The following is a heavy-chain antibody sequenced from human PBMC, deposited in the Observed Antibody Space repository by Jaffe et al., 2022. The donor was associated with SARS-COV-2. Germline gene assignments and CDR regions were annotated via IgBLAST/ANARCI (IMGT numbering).Heavy chain of an antibody. CDR2: IYYSGST. D-gene: IGHD3-10*01. V-gene: IGHV4-39*01. CDR1: GGSISSSSYY. Sequence: QLQLQESGPGLVKPSETLSLTCTVSGGSISSSSYYWGWIRQPPGKGLEWIGSIYYSGSTYYNPSLKSRVTISVDTSKNQFSLKLSSVTAADTAVYYCARHSLEGTYFDYWGQGTLVTVSS. CDR3: ARHSLEGTYFDY. J-gene: IGHJ4*02.